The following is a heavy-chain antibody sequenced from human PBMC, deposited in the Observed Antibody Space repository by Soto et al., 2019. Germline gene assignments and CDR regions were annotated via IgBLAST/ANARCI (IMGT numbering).Heavy chain of an antibody. V-gene: IGHV3-9*01. D-gene: IGHD2-2*01. J-gene: IGHJ6*02. CDR1: GFTFDDYA. CDR2: IRWNSGSI. Sequence: EVQLVESGGGLVQPGRSLRLSCAASGFTFDDYAMHWVRQAPGKGLEWVSGIRWNSGSIGYADSVKGRFTISRDNAKNYLYLQMNSLRAEDTALYYCAKAGCSSTSCHEYYYYYYGMDVWGQGTTVTVSS. CDR3: AKAGCSSTSCHEYYYYYYGMDV.